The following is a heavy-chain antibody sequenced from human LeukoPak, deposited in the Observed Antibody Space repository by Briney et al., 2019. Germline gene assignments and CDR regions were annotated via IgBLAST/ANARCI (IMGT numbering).Heavy chain of an antibody. J-gene: IGHJ3*01. CDR1: GFTFSSYW. Sequence: GGSLRLSCAASGFTFSSYWMHWVRQAPGKGLVLVSRINSDGSSTSYADSVKGRFTISRDNAKNTLYLQMNSLRAEDTAVYYCARDHVLRYFARDLNWFDAWGQGTMVTVSS. D-gene: IGHD3-9*01. CDR2: INSDGSST. CDR3: ARDHVLRYFARDLNWFDA. V-gene: IGHV3-74*01.